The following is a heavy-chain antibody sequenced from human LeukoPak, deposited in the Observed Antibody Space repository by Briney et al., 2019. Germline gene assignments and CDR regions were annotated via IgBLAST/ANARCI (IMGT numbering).Heavy chain of an antibody. D-gene: IGHD4-17*01. J-gene: IGHJ5*02. V-gene: IGHV4-30-4*01. CDR2: IYYSGTT. CDR1: GGSISSGDYY. CDR3: AREGVTTPWFDP. Sequence: SETLSLTCTVSGGSISSGDYYWSWIRQPPGKGLEWIGYIYYSGTTYYNPSLKSRVSISVDTSKNQFSLKLSSVTAADTAVYYCAREGVTTPWFDPWGQKTLLMVSS.